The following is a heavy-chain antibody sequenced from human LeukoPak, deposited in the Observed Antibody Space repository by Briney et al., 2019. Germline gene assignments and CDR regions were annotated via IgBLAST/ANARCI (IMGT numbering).Heavy chain of an antibody. D-gene: IGHD3-22*01. CDR2: IWYDGSNK. J-gene: IGHJ3*02. CDR3: ARGQVYYYDSSGYSDAFDI. Sequence: GRSLRLSCAASGFTFSSYGMHWVRQAPGKGLEWVAAIWYDGSNKYYADSVKGRFTISRDNSKNTLYLQMNSLRAEDTAVCYCARGQVYYYDSSGYSDAFDIWGQGTMVTVSS. V-gene: IGHV3-33*01. CDR1: GFTFSSYG.